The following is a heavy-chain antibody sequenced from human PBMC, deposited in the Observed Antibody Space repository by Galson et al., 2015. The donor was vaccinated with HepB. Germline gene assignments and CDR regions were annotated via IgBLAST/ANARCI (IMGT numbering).Heavy chain of an antibody. CDR1: GFTFSSYG. V-gene: IGHV3-30*02. CDR2: IQYDGNKK. D-gene: IGHD3-10*01. CDR3: AKEYNIMVRGVIENPQY. J-gene: IGHJ4*02. Sequence: SLRLSCAASGFTFSSYGMHWVRQAPGKGLEWVALIQYDGNKKYYADSVKGRFTISRDNSENTLHLQMNSLRAEDTAVYYCAKEYNIMVRGVIENPQYWGQGTLVTVSS.